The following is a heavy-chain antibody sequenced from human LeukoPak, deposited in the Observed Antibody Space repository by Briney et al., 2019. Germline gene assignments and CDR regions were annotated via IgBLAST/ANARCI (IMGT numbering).Heavy chain of an antibody. V-gene: IGHV1-2*02. Sequence: ASVKVSCKASRYTFTGYYMHWVRQAPGQGLEWMGWINPNSGGTNYAQKFQGRVTMTRDTSISTAYMELSRLRSDDTAVYYCAREELRRDITGTTYGMDVWGQGTTVTVSS. CDR3: AREELRRDITGTTYGMDV. D-gene: IGHD1-7*01. J-gene: IGHJ6*02. CDR2: INPNSGGT. CDR1: RYTFTGYY.